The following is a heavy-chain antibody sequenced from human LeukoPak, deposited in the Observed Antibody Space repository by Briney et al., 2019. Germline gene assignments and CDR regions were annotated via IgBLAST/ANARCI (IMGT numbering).Heavy chain of an antibody. Sequence: GGSLRLSCAASGFTFSSYGMHWVRQAPGKGLEWVAVIWYDGSNKYYADSVKGRFTISRDNSKNTLYLQMNSLRAEDTAVYYCAKDAYYGSGSYWFDYWGQGTLVTVSS. CDR3: AKDAYYGSGSYWFDY. CDR1: GFTFSSYG. CDR2: IWYDGSNK. J-gene: IGHJ4*02. V-gene: IGHV3-33*06. D-gene: IGHD3-10*01.